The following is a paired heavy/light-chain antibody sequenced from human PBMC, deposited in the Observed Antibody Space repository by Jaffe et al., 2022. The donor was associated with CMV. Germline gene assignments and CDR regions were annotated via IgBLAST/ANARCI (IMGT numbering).Light chain of an antibody. V-gene: IGKV2-28*01. J-gene: IGKJ3*01. Sequence: DIVMTQSPLSLPVTPGEPASISCRSSQSLLHSNGYNYLDWYLQKPGKSPQLLIYLGSNRASGVPDRFSGSGSGTDFTLKISRVEAEDVGVYYCMQALQTPPTFGPGTKVDIK. CDR3: MQALQTPPT. CDR1: QSLLHSNGYNY. CDR2: LGS.
Heavy chain of an antibody. J-gene: IGHJ4*02. Sequence: QVQLVESGGGLVKPGGSLRLSCAASGFTFSDYYMSWIRQAPGKGLEWVSYISSSGSTIYYADSVKGRFTISRDNAKNSLYLQMNSLRAEDTAVYYCARDLGYYDSSGYYPFDYWGQGTLVTVSS. V-gene: IGHV3-11*01. D-gene: IGHD3-22*01. CDR1: GFTFSDYY. CDR2: ISSSGSTI. CDR3: ARDLGYYDSSGYYPFDY.